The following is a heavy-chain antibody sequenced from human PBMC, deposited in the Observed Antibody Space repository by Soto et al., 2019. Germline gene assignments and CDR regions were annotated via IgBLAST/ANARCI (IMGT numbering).Heavy chain of an antibody. Sequence: QMQVVESGGGVVQPGRSLRLSCAASGFTFSSYGMHWVRQAPDKGLEWVAALPHDGSNKYYADSVKGRFTISRDDSKNMMYLQMNSLRAEDTAVYYCAKDPGYGLDYWGQGTLVTVSS. CDR2: LPHDGSNK. V-gene: IGHV3-30*18. J-gene: IGHJ4*02. CDR1: GFTFSSYG. CDR3: AKDPGYGLDY. D-gene: IGHD5-12*01.